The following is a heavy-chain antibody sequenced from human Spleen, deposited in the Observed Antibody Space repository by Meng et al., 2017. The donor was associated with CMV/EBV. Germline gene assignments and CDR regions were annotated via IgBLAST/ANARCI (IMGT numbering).Heavy chain of an antibody. V-gene: IGHV1-2*02. J-gene: IGHJ3*02. CDR3: ARIQFLETANDAFDI. Sequence: ASVKVSCKASGYTFTSYGISWVRQAPGQGLEWMGWINPNPNRGGTEYAQKFQGRVTMTSDTSISTAYMELSRLRSDDTAVYYCARIQFLETANDAFDIWGQGTMVTVSS. CDR2: INPNPNRGGT. CDR1: GYTFTSYG.